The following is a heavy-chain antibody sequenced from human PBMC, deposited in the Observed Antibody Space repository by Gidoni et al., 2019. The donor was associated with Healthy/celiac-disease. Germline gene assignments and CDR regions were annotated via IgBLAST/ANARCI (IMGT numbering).Heavy chain of an antibody. D-gene: IGHD4-17*01. J-gene: IGHJ5*02. CDR3: AREDYGDYRVDWFDP. Sequence: QVQLVQPWAEVKTPGASVKVSCQASEYTSTGYYMHWVRQATGQGLEWMGWINPNSGGTNYAQKFQGRVTMTTDTSISTAYMELSRLRSDDTAVYYCAREDYGDYRVDWFDPWGQGTLVTVSS. V-gene: IGHV1-2*02. CDR1: EYTSTGYY. CDR2: INPNSGGT.